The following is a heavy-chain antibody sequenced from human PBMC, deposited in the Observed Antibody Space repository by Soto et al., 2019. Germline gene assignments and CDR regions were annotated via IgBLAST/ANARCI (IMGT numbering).Heavy chain of an antibody. CDR2: ISGSGDRT. Sequence: EVQLLVSGGRFVQPGGSLKLSCEASGFTFGNYAMTWVRQAPGKGLEWVSTISGSGDRTYYADSVTGRFTISRDNSKNTLYLQMHSLGVEDMAVYFCAKDTVAIRSFYFDSWAQGTLVTVSS. J-gene: IGHJ4*02. CDR1: GFTFGNYA. V-gene: IGHV3-23*01. CDR3: AKDTVAIRSFYFDS. D-gene: IGHD2-21*01.